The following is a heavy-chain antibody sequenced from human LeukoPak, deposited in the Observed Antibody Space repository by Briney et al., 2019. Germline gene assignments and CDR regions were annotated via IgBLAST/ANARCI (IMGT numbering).Heavy chain of an antibody. J-gene: IGHJ4*02. D-gene: IGHD3-3*01. CDR3: AKNLVRFLEWLLSFDY. CDR2: ISGSGGST. Sequence: PGGSLRLSCAASGFTFSSYAMSWVRQAPGKGLEWVSAISGSGGSTYYADSVKGRFTISRDNSKNTLYLQMNSLRAEDTAVYCCAKNLVRFLEWLLSFDYWGQGTLVTVSS. CDR1: GFTFSSYA. V-gene: IGHV3-23*01.